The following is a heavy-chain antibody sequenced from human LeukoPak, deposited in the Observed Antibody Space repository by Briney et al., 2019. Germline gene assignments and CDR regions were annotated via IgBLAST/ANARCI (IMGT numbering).Heavy chain of an antibody. CDR1: GYNFTTYG. V-gene: IGHV1-18*04. Sequence: ASVKVSCKASGYNFTTYGISWVRQAPGQGLEWMGWISVHNGNTKYAQELQGRVTMTTDTSTTTAYMELRSLRSDDTAVYYCARDRSIVAADHFDYWGQGTLVTVSS. D-gene: IGHD6-13*01. J-gene: IGHJ4*02. CDR2: ISVHNGNT. CDR3: ARDRSIVAADHFDY.